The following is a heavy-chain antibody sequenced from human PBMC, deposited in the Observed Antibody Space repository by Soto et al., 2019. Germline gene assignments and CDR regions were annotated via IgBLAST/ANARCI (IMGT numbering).Heavy chain of an antibody. Sequence: GESLKISCKGSGYSFTSYWISWVRQMPGKGLEWMGRIDPSDSYTNYSPSFQGHVTISADKSISTAYLQWSSLKASDTAMYYCARHAIGAIGSDSWFDPWGQGTLVTVSS. J-gene: IGHJ5*02. CDR3: ARHAIGAIGSDSWFDP. CDR1: GYSFTSYW. CDR2: IDPSDSYT. D-gene: IGHD6-13*01. V-gene: IGHV5-10-1*01.